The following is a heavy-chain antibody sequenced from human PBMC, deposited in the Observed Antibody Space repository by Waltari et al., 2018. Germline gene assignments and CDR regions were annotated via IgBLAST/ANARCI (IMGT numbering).Heavy chain of an antibody. Sequence: QVQLQESGPGLLKSSETLSLTCTVSGGSISGYYWSWIRQSAGKGLEWIGRIDTSGSTNYNPSLRSRVTMSVDTSKNQFSLQLSSVTAADTAVYFCARDVGPVGSGRYWDTLDVWGQGTTVTVSS. CDR1: GGSISGYY. CDR2: IDTSGST. D-gene: IGHD1-26*01. CDR3: ARDVGPVGSGRYWDTLDV. V-gene: IGHV4-4*07. J-gene: IGHJ3*01.